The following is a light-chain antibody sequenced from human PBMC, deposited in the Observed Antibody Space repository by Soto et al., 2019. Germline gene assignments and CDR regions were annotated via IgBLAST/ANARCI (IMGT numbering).Light chain of an antibody. CDR1: QNVGSN. CDR3: QQYNSLPRT. V-gene: IGKV3-15*01. CDR2: TTS. J-gene: IGKJ1*01. Sequence: EIVMTQSPATLSVSPGERITISCRASQNVGSNLAWYQQTPGQAPSLLIYTTSSRAAGVPARFSGSGSGTEFTLTIDSLQSEDFVLYYCQQYNSLPRTFGQGTRVEIK.